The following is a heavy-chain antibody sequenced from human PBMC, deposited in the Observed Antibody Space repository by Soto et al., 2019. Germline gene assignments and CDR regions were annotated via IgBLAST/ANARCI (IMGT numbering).Heavy chain of an antibody. J-gene: IGHJ3*02. V-gene: IGHV1-18*01. CDR1: GYTFTSCG. D-gene: IGHD3-3*01. CDR2: ISAYNGNT. Sequence: EASVEVSCKASGYTFTSCGSSWVRQAPGQGLEWMGWISAYNGNTNYAQKLQGRVTMTTDTSTSTAYMELRSLRSDDTAVYYCARVSPIFGVVIMAKDFDIWGQGTMVTVSS. CDR3: ARVSPIFGVVIMAKDFDI.